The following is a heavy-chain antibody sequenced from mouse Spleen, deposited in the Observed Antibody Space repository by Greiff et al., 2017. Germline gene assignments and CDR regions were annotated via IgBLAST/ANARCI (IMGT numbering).Heavy chain of an antibody. CDR2: IDPYNGGT. CDR1: GYAFTSYN. D-gene: IGHD1-1*01. Sequence: VQLQQSGPELVKPGASVKVSCKASGYAFTSYNMYWVKQSHGKSLEWIGYIDPYNGGTSYNQKFKGKATLTVDKSSSTAYMHLNSLTSEDSAVYYCARVITTYPPWFAYWGQGTLVTVSA. CDR3: ARVITTYPPWFAY. V-gene: IGHV1S135*01. J-gene: IGHJ3*01.